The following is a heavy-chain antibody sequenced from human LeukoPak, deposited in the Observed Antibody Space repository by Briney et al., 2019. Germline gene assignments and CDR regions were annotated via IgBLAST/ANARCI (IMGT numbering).Heavy chain of an antibody. D-gene: IGHD6-19*01. CDR3: ARAPHGSGCDY. Sequence: SQTLSLTCAISGDSVSSKSATWIWLRQSPSRGLEWLGRTYYSSEWYNAYGLSVRSRITVNPDTSKNQFSLQLNSVTPEDTAVYYCARAPHGSGCDYWSQGTLVTVSS. J-gene: IGHJ4*02. V-gene: IGHV6-1*01. CDR1: GDSVSSKSAT. CDR2: TYYSSEWYN.